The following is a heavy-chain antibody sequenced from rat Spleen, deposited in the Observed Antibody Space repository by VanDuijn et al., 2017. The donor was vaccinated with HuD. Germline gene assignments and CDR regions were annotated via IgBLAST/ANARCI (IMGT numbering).Heavy chain of an antibody. D-gene: IGHD1-10*01. Sequence: QVQLQQSRAELAKPGSSVKISCKASGNTFTNYYIGWIKQTTGLGLEYIGYVNMGSGGINFNVKFKDKATLTVDKSSSTAFVQLSSLTPDDSAVFYCARRTTADYWFFDFWGPGTMVTVSS. CDR2: VNMGSGGI. V-gene: IGHV1-43*01. J-gene: IGHJ1*01. CDR1: GNTFTNYY. CDR3: ARRTTADYWFFDF.